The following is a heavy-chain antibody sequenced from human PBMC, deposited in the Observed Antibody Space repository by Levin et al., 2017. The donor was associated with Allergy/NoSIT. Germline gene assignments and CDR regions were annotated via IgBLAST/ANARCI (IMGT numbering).Heavy chain of an antibody. CDR2: IYHSGST. CDR1: GGSISSGGYS. D-gene: IGHD1-26*01. Sequence: SETLSLTCAVSGGSISSGGYSWSWIRQPPGKGLEWIGYIYHSGSTYYNPSLKSRVTISVDRSKNQFSLKLSSVTAADTAVYYCARGATAAYFDYWGQGTLVTVSS. V-gene: IGHV4-30-2*01. J-gene: IGHJ4*02. CDR3: ARGATAAYFDY.